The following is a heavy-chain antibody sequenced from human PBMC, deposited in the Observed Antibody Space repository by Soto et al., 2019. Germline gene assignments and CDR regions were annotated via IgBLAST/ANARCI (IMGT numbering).Heavy chain of an antibody. CDR3: AKDTWIAVAVPCH. CDR2: ISYDGSNK. D-gene: IGHD6-19*01. J-gene: IGHJ4*02. Sequence: PGGSLRLSCSASVSGFSFTTAWMGWVRQAPGKGLEWVAVISYDGSNKYYADSVKGRFTISRDNSKNTLYLQMNSLRAEDTAVYYCAKDTWIAVAVPCHWGQGTLVTVSS. CDR1: VSGFSFTTAW. V-gene: IGHV3-30*18.